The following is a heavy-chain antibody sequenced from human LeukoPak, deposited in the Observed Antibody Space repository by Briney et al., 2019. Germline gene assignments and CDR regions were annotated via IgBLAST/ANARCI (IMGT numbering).Heavy chain of an antibody. J-gene: IGHJ4*02. V-gene: IGHV3-30*18. CDR3: AKDPPRWAQRTGAVLDY. CDR1: GFIFSAYG. Sequence: GRSLRLSCEVSGFIFSAYGMHWVRQAPGKGLEWLAVISYDGGNEYYADSVKARFTISRDNSKNTLFLQMNNLRPEDTAVYFCAKDPPRWAQRTGAVLDYWGQGTLVTVSS. D-gene: IGHD1-1*01. CDR2: ISYDGGNE.